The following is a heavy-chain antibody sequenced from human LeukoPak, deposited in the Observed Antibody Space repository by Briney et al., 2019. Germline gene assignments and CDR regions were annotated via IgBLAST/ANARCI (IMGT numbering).Heavy chain of an antibody. CDR1: GGSISSYY. V-gene: IGHV4-59*12. CDR2: IYYSGST. CDR3: ARESVSPGMSWFDP. Sequence: SETLSLTCTVSGGSISSYYWSWIRQPPGKGLEWIGYIYYSGSTNYNPSLKSRVTISVDTSKNQFSLKLSSVTAADTAVYYCARESVSPGMSWFDPWGQGTLVTVSS. J-gene: IGHJ5*02. D-gene: IGHD2/OR15-2a*01.